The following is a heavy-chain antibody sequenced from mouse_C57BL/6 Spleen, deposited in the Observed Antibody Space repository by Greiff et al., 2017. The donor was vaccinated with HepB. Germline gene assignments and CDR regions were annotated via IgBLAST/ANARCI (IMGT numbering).Heavy chain of an antibody. D-gene: IGHD1-1*01. CDR3: AREGHYGSSYPYYAMDY. Sequence: EVQLVESGPGLVKPSQSLSLTCSVTGYSITSGYYWNWIRQFPGNKLEWMGYISYDGSNNYNPSLKNRISITRDTSKNQFFLKLNSVTTEDTATYYCAREGHYGSSYPYYAMDYWGQGTSVTVSS. CDR2: ISYDGSN. J-gene: IGHJ4*01. CDR1: GYSITSGYY. V-gene: IGHV3-6*01.